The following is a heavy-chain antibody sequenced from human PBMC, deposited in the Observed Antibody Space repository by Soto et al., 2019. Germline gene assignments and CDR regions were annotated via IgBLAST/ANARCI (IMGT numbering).Heavy chain of an antibody. Sequence: ASVKVSCKASGYTFTSYGISWVRQAPGQGLEWMRWISAYNGNTNYAQKLQGRVTMTTDTSTSTAYMELRSLRSDDTAVYYCARGTLEVVVAATPDPPFDYWGQGTLVTVSS. J-gene: IGHJ4*02. CDR1: GYTFTSYG. CDR2: ISAYNGNT. D-gene: IGHD2-15*01. CDR3: ARGTLEVVVAATPDPPFDY. V-gene: IGHV1-18*01.